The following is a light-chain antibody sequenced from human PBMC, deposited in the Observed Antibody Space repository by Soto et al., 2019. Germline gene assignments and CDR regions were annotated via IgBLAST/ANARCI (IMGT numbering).Light chain of an antibody. J-gene: IGKJ1*01. V-gene: IGKV3-20*01. CDR1: QSVSSSY. CDR2: GAS. CDR3: QQYGSSRT. Sequence: EIVLTQSPGTLSLSPGERATLSCRANQSVSSSYLAWYQQKPGQAPRLLIYGASSRATGIPDRLSGSGSGTDFTLTISRMEPEDFAVYYCQQYGSSRTFGQGTKVDIK.